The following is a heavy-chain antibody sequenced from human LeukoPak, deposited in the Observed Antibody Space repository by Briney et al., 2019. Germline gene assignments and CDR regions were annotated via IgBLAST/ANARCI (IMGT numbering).Heavy chain of an antibody. Sequence: PGGSLRLSCAASGFTFSDYYMTWIRQAPGKGLEWISYMSGSGTTIYYADSVKGRFTISRDNAKKTLFLQMNSLRAEDTAVYYCVRDVDDYDHHRGDSWGQGTLVTVSS. CDR1: GFTFSDYY. J-gene: IGHJ4*02. CDR2: MSGSGTTI. V-gene: IGHV3-11*01. CDR3: VRDVDDYDHHRGDS. D-gene: IGHD4-17*01.